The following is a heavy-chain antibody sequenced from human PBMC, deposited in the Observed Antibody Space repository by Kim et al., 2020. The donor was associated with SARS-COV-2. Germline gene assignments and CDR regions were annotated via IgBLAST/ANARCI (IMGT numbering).Heavy chain of an antibody. V-gene: IGHV3-72*01. Sequence: GGSLRLSCAASGFTFSDHYMDWVRQAPGKGLEWVGRTRNKANSYTTEYAASVKGRFTISRDDSKNSLYLQMHSLKPEDTAVYYCRVPHMVRGVIVHYYGMDVWGPRTTVTVSS. D-gene: IGHD3-10*01. CDR2: TRNKANSYTT. CDR3: RVPHMVRGVIVHYYGMDV. CDR1: GFTFSDHY. J-gene: IGHJ6*01.